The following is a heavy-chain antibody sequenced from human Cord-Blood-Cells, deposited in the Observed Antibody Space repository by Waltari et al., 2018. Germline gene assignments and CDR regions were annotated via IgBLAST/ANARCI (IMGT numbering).Heavy chain of an antibody. J-gene: IGHJ4*02. D-gene: IGHD3-22*01. CDR1: GFTFSSYA. CDR2: IGGSGGST. CDR3: AKDRAYDSRGYYYY. Sequence: EVQLLESGGGLVQPGGSLRLSCAASGFTFSSYAMSWVRQAPGKGLEWVSAIGGSGGSTYYAGSVKCRFTISRENSKTTLYLQMNSLRAEDTVVYYCAKDRAYDSRGYYYYWGQGTLVTVSS. V-gene: IGHV3-23*01.